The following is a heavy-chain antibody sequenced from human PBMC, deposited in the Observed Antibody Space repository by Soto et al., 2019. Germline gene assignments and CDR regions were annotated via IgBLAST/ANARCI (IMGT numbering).Heavy chain of an antibody. CDR3: ARVRVGDYGDFRRGY. CDR1: GFTFSSYG. J-gene: IGHJ4*02. D-gene: IGHD4-17*01. CDR2: IRYVGSNK. V-gene: IGHV3-33*01. Sequence: QVQLVESGGGVVQPGRSLRLSCAGSGFTFSSYGMHWLRQAPGTGLQWVAVIRYVGSNKYYADSVKGRFTISGTHSKNTLYLLMTSLRAGDTAVYYCARVRVGDYGDFRRGYWGQGTLVTVAS.